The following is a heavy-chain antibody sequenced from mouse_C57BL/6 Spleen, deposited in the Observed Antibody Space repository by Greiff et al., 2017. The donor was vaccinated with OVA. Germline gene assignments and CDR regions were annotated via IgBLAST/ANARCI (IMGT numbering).Heavy chain of an antibody. CDR2: INPSNGGT. V-gene: IGHV1-53*01. CDR1: GYTFTSYW. CDR3: ARFGGLRRGNYFDY. D-gene: IGHD2-4*01. Sequence: QVQLQQPGPELVKPGASVKLSCKASGYTFTSYWMHWVKQRPGQGLEWIGNINPSNGGTNYNEKFKSKATLTVDKSSSTAYMQLSSLTSEDSAVYYCARFGGLRRGNYFDYWGQGTTLTVSS. J-gene: IGHJ2*01.